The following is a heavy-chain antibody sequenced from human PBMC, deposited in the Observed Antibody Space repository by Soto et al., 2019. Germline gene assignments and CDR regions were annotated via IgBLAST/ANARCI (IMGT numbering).Heavy chain of an antibody. J-gene: IGHJ6*02. CDR2: IYPGDSDT. CDR1: GYSFTSYW. CDR3: ARSHDILTGYYYGMDV. V-gene: IGHV5-51*01. Sequence: GESLKISCKGSGYSFTSYWIGWVRQMPGKGLEWMGIIYPGDSDTRYSPPFQGQVTISADKSISTAYLQWSSLKASDTAMYYCARSHDILTGYYYGMDVWGQGTTVTVSS. D-gene: IGHD3-9*01.